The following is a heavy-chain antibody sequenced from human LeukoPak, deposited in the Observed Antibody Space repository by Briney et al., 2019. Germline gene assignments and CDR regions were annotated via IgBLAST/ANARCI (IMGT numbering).Heavy chain of an antibody. J-gene: IGHJ5*02. D-gene: IGHD2-2*01. CDR1: GGTFSSYA. Sequence: SVKVSCKASGGTFSSYAISWVRQAPGQGLEWMGGIIPIFGTANYAQKFQGRVTITADESTSTAYMELSSLRSEDTAVYYCARGLPAAIVWNWFDPWGQGTLVTVSS. CDR3: ARGLPAAIVWNWFDP. CDR2: IIPIFGTA. V-gene: IGHV1-69*13.